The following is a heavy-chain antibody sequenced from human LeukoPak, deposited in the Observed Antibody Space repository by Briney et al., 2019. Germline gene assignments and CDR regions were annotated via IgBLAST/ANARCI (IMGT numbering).Heavy chain of an antibody. CDR1: GGSISSGSYY. D-gene: IGHD2-2*01. CDR2: IYTSGST. CDR3: ARDGVVVPAAIRYYYYYMDV. Sequence: SETLSLTCTVSGGSISSGSYYWSWIRQPAGKGLEWIGRIYTSGSTNYNPSLKSRVTITVDTSKNQFSLKLSSVTAADTAVYYCARDGVVVPAAIRYYYYYMDVWGKGTAVTVSS. V-gene: IGHV4-61*02. J-gene: IGHJ6*03.